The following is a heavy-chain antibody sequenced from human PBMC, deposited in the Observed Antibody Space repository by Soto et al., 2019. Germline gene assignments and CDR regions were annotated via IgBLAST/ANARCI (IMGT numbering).Heavy chain of an antibody. Sequence: QVQLVQSGAEVKNPGASVKVSCTSSGYHFISYGISWLRQAPGQGLEWMGWISPYNGHAEYAQKTQGRVTLTADTSTSTAYMELTSLTSDDSAVYYCARDPAAPANKWFDPWGQGTLVTVSS. CDR2: ISPYNGHA. V-gene: IGHV1-18*01. J-gene: IGHJ5*02. CDR3: ARDPAAPANKWFDP. D-gene: IGHD6-13*01. CDR1: GYHFISYG.